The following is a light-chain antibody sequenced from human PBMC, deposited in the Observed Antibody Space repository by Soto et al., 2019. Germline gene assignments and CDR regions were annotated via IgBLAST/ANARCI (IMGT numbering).Light chain of an antibody. J-gene: IGKJ1*01. V-gene: IGKV1-8*01. Sequence: AIVKTQSPAALSVCPGHRVTIPCRASQGISSYLAWYQQKPGKAPKLLIYAASTLQSGVPSRFSGSGSGTDFTLTISSLQPEDFATYYCQQYNNSPRTFGQGTKVDIK. CDR3: QQYNNSPRT. CDR2: AAS. CDR1: QGISSY.